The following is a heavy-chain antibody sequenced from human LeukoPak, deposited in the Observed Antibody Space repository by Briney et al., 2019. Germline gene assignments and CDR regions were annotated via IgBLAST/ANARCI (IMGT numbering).Heavy chain of an antibody. Sequence: AGGSLRLSCAVSGFTFNSYDMNWVRQAPGKGLEWVSSISTSSTYIYYADSVKGRFTISRDNAKNSLYLQMNSLRAEDTAVYYCARDPPFIIGTTFFDYWGQGTLVTVSS. CDR2: ISTSSTYI. V-gene: IGHV3-21*01. J-gene: IGHJ4*02. CDR1: GFTFNSYD. CDR3: ARDPPFIIGTTFFDY. D-gene: IGHD1-20*01.